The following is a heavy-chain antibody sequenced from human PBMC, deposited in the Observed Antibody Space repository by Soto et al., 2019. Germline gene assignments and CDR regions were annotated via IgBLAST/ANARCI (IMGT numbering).Heavy chain of an antibody. D-gene: IGHD5-18*01. CDR3: ARGGYSYGHFYFDF. V-gene: IGHV5-51*01. CDR1: GYSFTTYW. J-gene: IGHJ4*02. CDR2: FYPSDSDT. Sequence: EVQLVQSGAEMKKPGESLKISCKGSGYSFTTYWIGWVRQMPGKGLECMGIFYPSDSDTRYSPSFQGQVTISADNSITTAYLQWSSMKASDTAIYYCARGGYSYGHFYFDFWGQGILVTVSS.